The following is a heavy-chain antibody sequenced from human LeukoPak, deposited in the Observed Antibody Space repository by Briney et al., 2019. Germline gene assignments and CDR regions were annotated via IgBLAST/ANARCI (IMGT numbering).Heavy chain of an antibody. CDR1: GGSISSSSSIC. CDR3: ARNGGNPDYDY. D-gene: IGHD4-23*01. Sequence: SETLSLTCAVSGGSISSSSSICWTWVRQPPGEGLEWIGEIYHNGATNYNPSLKSRVTLLLDKSKNQFSLRLNSVTAADTAVYYCARNGGNPDYDYWGQGTLVTVSA. J-gene: IGHJ4*02. V-gene: IGHV4-4*02. CDR2: IYHNGAT.